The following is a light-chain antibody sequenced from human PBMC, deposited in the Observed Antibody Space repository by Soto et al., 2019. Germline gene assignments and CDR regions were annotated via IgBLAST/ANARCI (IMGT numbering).Light chain of an antibody. V-gene: IGKV3-20*01. J-gene: IGKJ2*01. CDR2: GIS. CDR3: QQYSSLPHT. Sequence: ESVLTQSPGTLSLSPGERATLSCRASQSVTNRYFAWYQQRPGQAPRLLIYGISNRATGIPDRFSGSGSGTDFTLTISRLEPEDFVLYYFQQYSSLPHTFGQGTTLEGK. CDR1: QSVTNRY.